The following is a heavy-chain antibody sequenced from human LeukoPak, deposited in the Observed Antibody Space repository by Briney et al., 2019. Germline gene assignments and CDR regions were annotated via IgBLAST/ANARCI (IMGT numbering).Heavy chain of an antibody. CDR2: IIPIFGTA. CDR1: RGTLSSYA. V-gene: IGHV1-69*05. D-gene: IGHD5-24*01. Sequence: SVKVSCKHSRGTLSSYAISWVRQAPGQPLEWMGGIIPIFGTANYAQKFQGRVTITTDESTSTAYMERSRLRSEDTAVYYCARASTRRDGYNLDYWGQGTLVT. J-gene: IGHJ4*02. CDR3: ARASTRRDGYNLDY.